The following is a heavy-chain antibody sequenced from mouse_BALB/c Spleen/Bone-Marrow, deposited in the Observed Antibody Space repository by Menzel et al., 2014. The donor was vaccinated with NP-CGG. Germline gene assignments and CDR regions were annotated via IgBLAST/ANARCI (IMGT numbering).Heavy chain of an antibody. CDR1: GYTFTIYW. CDR3: ARYGGRSYDGFAY. J-gene: IGHJ3*01. D-gene: IGHD2-12*01. CDR2: INPSTGYT. Sequence: QVHVKQSGAELAKPGASVKMSCKASGYTFTIYWMHWVKQRPGQGLEWIGYINPSTGYTEYNQKFKDKATLTADKSSSTAYMQLSSLTPEDSAVYYCARYGGRSYDGFAYWGQGTLVTVSA. V-gene: IGHV1-7*01.